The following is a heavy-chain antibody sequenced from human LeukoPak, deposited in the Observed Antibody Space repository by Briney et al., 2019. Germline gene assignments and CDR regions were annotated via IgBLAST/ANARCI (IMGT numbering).Heavy chain of an antibody. CDR1: GGSISSYY. CDR2: IYYSGST. CDR3: AREIQGAFDI. V-gene: IGHV4-59*01. J-gene: IGHJ3*02. Sequence: SETLSLTCTVSGGSISSYYWSWIRQPPGKGLEWIGYIYYSGSTNYNPSLESRVTISVDTSKNQFSLKLSSVTAADTAVYYCAREIQGAFDIWGQGTMVTVSS.